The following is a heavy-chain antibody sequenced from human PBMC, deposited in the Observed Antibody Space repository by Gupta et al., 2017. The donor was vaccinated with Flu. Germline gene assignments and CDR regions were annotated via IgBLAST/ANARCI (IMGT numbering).Heavy chain of an antibody. V-gene: IGHV3-23*01. CDR3: ATSGGSH. CDR2: ITSSGDST. D-gene: IGHD3-16*01. Sequence: EVQLLESGGGLVQPGGSRRLVCVGSEFTFYNSDLGWVRQAPGKGLEWVSTITSSGDSTYYADSVKGRFAISRDNSKSTLFVHMDGLRGEDSAVYYCATSGGSHWGQGTQVTVSS. CDR1: EFTFYNSD. J-gene: IGHJ4*02.